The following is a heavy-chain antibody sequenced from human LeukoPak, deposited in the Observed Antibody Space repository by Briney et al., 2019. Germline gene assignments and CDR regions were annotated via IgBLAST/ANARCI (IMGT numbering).Heavy chain of an antibody. Sequence: SETLSLTCTVSGGSISSYYWSWIRQPAGKGLEWIRRIYTSGSTNYNPSLKSRVTISVDKSKTQFSLKLSSVTAADTAVYYCARAMDMDTAMVFAYWGQGTLVTVSS. D-gene: IGHD5-18*01. CDR1: GGSISSYY. V-gene: IGHV4-4*07. CDR3: ARAMDMDTAMVFAY. CDR2: IYTSGST. J-gene: IGHJ4*02.